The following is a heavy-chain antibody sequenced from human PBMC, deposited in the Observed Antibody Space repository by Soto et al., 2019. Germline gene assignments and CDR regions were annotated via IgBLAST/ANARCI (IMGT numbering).Heavy chain of an antibody. CDR1: GYTFTSYD. Sequence: QVQLVQSGAEVKKPGASVKVSCKASGYTFTSYDINWVRQATGQGLEWMGWMNPNSGNTGYAQKFQGRVTMTRNTSISTAYMELSSLRSEDTAVYYCARGRVRGYDNTGRFDPWGQGTLVTVSS. CDR3: ARGRVRGYDNTGRFDP. J-gene: IGHJ5*02. V-gene: IGHV1-8*01. D-gene: IGHD5-12*01. CDR2: MNPNSGNT.